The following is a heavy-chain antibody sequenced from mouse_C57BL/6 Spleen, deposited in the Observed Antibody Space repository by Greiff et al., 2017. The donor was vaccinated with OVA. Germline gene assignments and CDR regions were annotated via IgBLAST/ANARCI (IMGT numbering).Heavy chain of an antibody. J-gene: IGHJ2*01. D-gene: IGHD1-1*01. CDR3: ARSTTVVATGDY. Sequence: VQLQQSGAELVRPGTSVKVSCKASGYAFTNYLIEWVKQRPGQGLEWIGVINPGSGGTNYNEKFKGKAKLTADKSSSTAYMQLSSLTSEDSAVYFCARSTTVVATGDYWGQGTTLTVSS. CDR1: GYAFTNYL. CDR2: INPGSGGT. V-gene: IGHV1-54*01.